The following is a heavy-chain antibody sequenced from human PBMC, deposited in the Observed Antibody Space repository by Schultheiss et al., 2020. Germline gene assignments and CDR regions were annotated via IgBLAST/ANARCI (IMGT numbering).Heavy chain of an antibody. CDR2: ISYSGST. V-gene: IGHV4-39*01. CDR3: ARYILNPVDWFDP. CDR1: GGSISSSLYY. D-gene: IGHD3-9*01. J-gene: IGHJ5*02. Sequence: SETLSLTCTVSGGSISSSLYYWGWIRQPPGKGLVWIGDISYSGSTYYNPSLKSPVTISVDTSNNQFSLKLTSVTAADTAVYYSARYILNPVDWFDPWGQGNLVTVSS.